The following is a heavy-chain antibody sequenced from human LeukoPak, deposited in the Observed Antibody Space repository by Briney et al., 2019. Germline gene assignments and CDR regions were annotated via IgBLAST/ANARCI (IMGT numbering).Heavy chain of an antibody. V-gene: IGHV1-2*02. Sequence: ASVKVSCKASGYTFTGYYIHWVRQAPGQGLEWMGWINPNSAGTHYAQKFQGRVTMTRDTSISTAYMELSRLRSDDTAVYYCARDIGYCGGGGCRYWFDPWGQGTLVTVSS. CDR1: GYTFTGYY. CDR2: INPNSAGT. CDR3: ARDIGYCGGGGCRYWFDP. J-gene: IGHJ5*02. D-gene: IGHD2-15*01.